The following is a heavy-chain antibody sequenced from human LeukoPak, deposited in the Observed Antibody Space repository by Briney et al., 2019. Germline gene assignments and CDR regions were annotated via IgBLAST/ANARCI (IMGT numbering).Heavy chain of an antibody. CDR1: GFTFTDYFSDYY. D-gene: IGHD3-22*01. Sequence: NPGGSLRLSCAASGFTFTDYFSDYYMTWIRQAPGKGLEWISYVSNRGTTIFYAGSVKGRFTSSRDNSKNSVYLRMNNLRAEDTAVYYCARGSTYYDSSGQVPFDYWGQGTLVTVSS. J-gene: IGHJ4*02. V-gene: IGHV3-11*01. CDR3: ARGSTYYDSSGQVPFDY. CDR2: VSNRGTTI.